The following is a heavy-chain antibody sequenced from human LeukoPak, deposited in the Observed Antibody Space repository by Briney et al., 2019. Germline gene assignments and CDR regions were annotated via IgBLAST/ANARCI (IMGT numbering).Heavy chain of an antibody. Sequence: GGSLRLSCAASKFTFSSYSMNWVRQAPGKGPEWVAYISNSGTSVHYGDSVKGRFTISKDTAKNSLNLDMNSLRAEDTAVYYCTRGRIYYFEHWGQGTLVTVSS. J-gene: IGHJ4*02. D-gene: IGHD2-15*01. CDR3: TRGRIYYFEH. CDR2: ISNSGTSV. CDR1: KFTFSSYS. V-gene: IGHV3-48*04.